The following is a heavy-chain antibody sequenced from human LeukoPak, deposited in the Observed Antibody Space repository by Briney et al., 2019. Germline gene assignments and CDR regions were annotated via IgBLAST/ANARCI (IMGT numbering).Heavy chain of an antibody. CDR3: ARGRSSSGKYYFDY. V-gene: IGHV3-15*01. CDR2: IKSKTDGGTT. J-gene: IGHJ4*02. Sequence: PGGSLRLSCAASGFTFSNAWMSWVRQAPGKGLEWVGRIKSKTDGGTTDYAAPVKGRFTISRDNSKNTLSLQMNSLRAEDTAVYYCARGRSSSGKYYFDYWGQGTLVTVSS. D-gene: IGHD6-6*01. CDR1: GFTFSNAW.